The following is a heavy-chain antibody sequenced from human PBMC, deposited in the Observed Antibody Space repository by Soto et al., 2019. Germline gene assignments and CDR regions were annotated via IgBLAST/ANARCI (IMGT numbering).Heavy chain of an antibody. CDR3: ARGYCSNGVCFYY. J-gene: IGHJ4*02. D-gene: IGHD2-8*01. Sequence: LEASETLSLTCAVYGGSFSGYYWSWIRQPPGKGLEWIGEINHSGSTNYNPSLKSRVTISVDTSKNQFSLKLSSVTAADTAVYYCARGYCSNGVCFYYWGQGTLVTVSS. V-gene: IGHV4-34*01. CDR2: INHSGST. CDR1: GGSFSGYY.